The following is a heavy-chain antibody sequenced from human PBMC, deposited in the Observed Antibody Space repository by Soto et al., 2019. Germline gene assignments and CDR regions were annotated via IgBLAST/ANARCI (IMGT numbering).Heavy chain of an antibody. J-gene: IGHJ4*02. CDR1: GFTFDNYE. Sequence: GGVLRLSCAASGFTFDNYEMNWVRQAPGKGLEWVSYISSSGSTIYYADSVKGRFTISRDNAKNSLYLQMSSLRAEDTAVYYCAKEATNINNFHYWGQGTLVTVSS. CDR3: AKEATNINNFHY. CDR2: ISSSGSTI. V-gene: IGHV3-48*03. D-gene: IGHD1-26*01.